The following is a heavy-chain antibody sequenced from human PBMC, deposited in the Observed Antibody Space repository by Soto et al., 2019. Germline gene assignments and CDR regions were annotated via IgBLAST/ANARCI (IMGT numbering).Heavy chain of an antibody. D-gene: IGHD3-10*01. CDR1: GYTFTSYG. J-gene: IGHJ4*02. CDR2: ISAYNGNT. Sequence: GASVKVSCKASGYTFTSYGISWVRQAPGQGLEWMGWISAYNGNTNYAQKLQGRVTMTTDTSTSTAYMELRSLRSDDTAVYYCARDGFTGDQVRGVIKGVDYRGQGTLVTVSS. V-gene: IGHV1-18*01. CDR3: ARDGFTGDQVRGVIKGVDY.